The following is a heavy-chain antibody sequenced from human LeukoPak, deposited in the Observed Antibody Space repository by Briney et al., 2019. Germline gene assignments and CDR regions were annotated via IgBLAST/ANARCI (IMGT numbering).Heavy chain of an antibody. CDR3: ARPKRPYYDSTSDAFDI. CDR1: GGTFSSYA. CDR2: IIPIFGTA. V-gene: IGHV1-69*05. J-gene: IGHJ3*02. Sequence: ASVKVSCKASGGTFSSYAISWVRQAPGQGLEWMGGIIPIFGTANYAQKLQGRVTMTTDTSTSTAYMELRSLRSDDTAVYYCARPKRPYYDSTSDAFDIWGQGTMVTVSS. D-gene: IGHD3-22*01.